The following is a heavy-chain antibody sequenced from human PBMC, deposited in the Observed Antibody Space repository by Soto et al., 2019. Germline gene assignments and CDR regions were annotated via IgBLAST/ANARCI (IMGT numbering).Heavy chain of an antibody. Sequence: QVQLVQSGAEVKKPGASVKVSCKASGYTFTSDDINWVRQATGQGLEWLGWMNPNSGNTGYAQKFQGRVTMTRNTSISTAYMELSSLRSEDTAVYYCARDRGSRGDGWFDPWGQGTLVTVSS. CDR1: GYTFTSDD. CDR2: MNPNSGNT. D-gene: IGHD3-16*01. V-gene: IGHV1-8*01. J-gene: IGHJ5*02. CDR3: ARDRGSRGDGWFDP.